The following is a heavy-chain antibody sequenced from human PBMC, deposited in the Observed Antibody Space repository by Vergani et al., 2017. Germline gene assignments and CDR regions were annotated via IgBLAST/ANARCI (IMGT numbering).Heavy chain of an antibody. CDR3: ARQGVVAADYYYGMDV. CDR1: GYSISSGYY. V-gene: IGHV4-38-2*01. CDR2: IYHSGST. D-gene: IGHD2-15*01. J-gene: IGHJ6*02. Sequence: VKRKEKGKGLVKPSETLSLTCAVSGYSISSGYYWGWIRQPPGKGLEWIGSIYHSGSTYYNPSLKSRVTISVDTSKNQFSLKLSSVTAADTAVYYCARQGVVAADYYYGMDVWGQGP.